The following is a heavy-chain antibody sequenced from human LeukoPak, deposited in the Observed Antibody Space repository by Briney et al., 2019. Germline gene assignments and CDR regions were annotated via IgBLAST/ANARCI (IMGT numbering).Heavy chain of an antibody. J-gene: IGHJ5*02. CDR3: ARRRFGELALGWFDP. CDR1: GGSISSSNW. V-gene: IGHV4-4*02. D-gene: IGHD3-10*01. Sequence: PSGTLSLTCAVSGGSISSSNWWSWVRQPPGKGLEWIGEIYHSGSTNYNPSLKSRVTISVDKSKNQFSLKLSSVTAADTAVYYCARRRFGELALGWFDPWGQGTLVTVSS. CDR2: IYHSGST.